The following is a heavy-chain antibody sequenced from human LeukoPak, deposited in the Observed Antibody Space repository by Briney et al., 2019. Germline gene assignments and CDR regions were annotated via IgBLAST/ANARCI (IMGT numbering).Heavy chain of an antibody. CDR2: ISTTGTTI. J-gene: IGHJ4*02. Sequence: PGGSLRLSCAASGFTFSANHINWVRQAPGKGLEWISYISTTGTTIHYADSVKGRFAISRDNAKSSLYLQMNSLRDEDTAVYYCARDNGEYFDYWGQGTLVTVSS. CDR1: GFTFSANH. D-gene: IGHD3-10*01. CDR3: ARDNGEYFDY. V-gene: IGHV3-48*02.